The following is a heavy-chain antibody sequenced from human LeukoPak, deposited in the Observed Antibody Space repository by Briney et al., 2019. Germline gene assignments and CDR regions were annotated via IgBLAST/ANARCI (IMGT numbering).Heavy chain of an antibody. J-gene: IGHJ6*02. CDR2: ISSSSSTI. CDR3: ARDCTACSSTSCYNYYYFGMDV. V-gene: IGHV3-48*01. CDR1: GFTFSSYS. Sequence: GGSLRLSCAASGFTFSSYSRNWVRQAPGKGLEWVSYISSSSSTIYYADSVKGRFTISRDNANNSLYLQMNSLRAEDTAVYYCARDCTACSSTSCYNYYYFGMDVWGQGTTVTVSS. D-gene: IGHD2-2*02.